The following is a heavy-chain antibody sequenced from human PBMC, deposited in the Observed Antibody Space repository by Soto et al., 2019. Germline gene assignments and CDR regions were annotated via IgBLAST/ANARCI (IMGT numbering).Heavy chain of an antibody. V-gene: IGHV4-61*08. J-gene: IGHJ4*02. CDR3: ARGVPPFYCTGGGCYPYYFDY. D-gene: IGHD2-15*01. CDR1: GASDSSGAYY. CDR2: IYHSGRT. Sequence: KSSETLSLTCTVSGASDSSGAYYWTWFRQPPGEGLEYIGFIYHSGRTNYNPSFKSRVTISVDTSKNQLSLSLLSVTAADTAVFFCARGVPPFYCTGGGCYPYYFDYWGQGALVTVSS.